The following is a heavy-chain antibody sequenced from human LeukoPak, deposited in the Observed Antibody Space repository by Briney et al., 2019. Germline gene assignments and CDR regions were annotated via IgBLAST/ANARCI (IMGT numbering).Heavy chain of an antibody. V-gene: IGHV3-48*04. Sequence: GGSLRLSCAASGFTFSGHNMNWVRQAPGKGLEWISFVSISSGTIYYADSVKGRFTISRDNAKNSLYLQMNSLRAEDTALYYCARDSPEGYYFDYWGQGTLVTVSS. CDR3: ARDSPEGYYFDY. CDR2: VSISSGTI. D-gene: IGHD1-14*01. J-gene: IGHJ4*02. CDR1: GFTFSGHN.